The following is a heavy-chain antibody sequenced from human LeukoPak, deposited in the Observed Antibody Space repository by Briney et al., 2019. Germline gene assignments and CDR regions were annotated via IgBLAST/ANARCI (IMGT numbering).Heavy chain of an antibody. Sequence: PSETLSLTCTVSGGSISGYHWSWIRQPPGKGLEWIGYIYYSGSTNYNPSLKSRVTISVDTSKNQFSLKLSSVTAADTAVYYCARVNYSGSYYFDYWGQGTLVTVSS. CDR3: ARVNYSGSYYFDY. D-gene: IGHD1-26*01. V-gene: IGHV4-59*01. CDR1: GGSISGYH. CDR2: IYYSGST. J-gene: IGHJ4*02.